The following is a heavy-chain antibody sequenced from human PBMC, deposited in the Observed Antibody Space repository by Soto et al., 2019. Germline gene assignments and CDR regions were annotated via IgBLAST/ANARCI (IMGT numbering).Heavy chain of an antibody. J-gene: IGHJ6*02. CDR1: GYTLTELS. CDR2: FDPEDGET. V-gene: IGHV1-24*01. Sequence: ASVKVSCKVSGYTLTELSMHWVRQAPGKGLEWMGGFDPEDGETIYAQKFQGRVTMTEDTSTDTAYMELSSLRSEDTAVYYCAPAVRGVISFYYGMDVWGQGTTVTVSS. D-gene: IGHD3-10*01. CDR3: APAVRGVISFYYGMDV.